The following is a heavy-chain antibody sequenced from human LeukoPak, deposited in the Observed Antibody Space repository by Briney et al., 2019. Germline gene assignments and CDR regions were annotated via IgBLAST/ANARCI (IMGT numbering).Heavy chain of an antibody. J-gene: IGHJ6*02. Sequence: GGSLRLSCAASGFTVSSNYMSWVRQAPGKGLEWVSVIYSGGSTYYADSVKGRFTISRDNSKNTLYLQMNSLRAEDTAVYYCARGPLYYYYYGMDVWGQGTTVTVSS. V-gene: IGHV3-53*01. CDR2: IYSGGST. CDR1: GFTVSSNY. CDR3: ARGPLYYYYYGMDV.